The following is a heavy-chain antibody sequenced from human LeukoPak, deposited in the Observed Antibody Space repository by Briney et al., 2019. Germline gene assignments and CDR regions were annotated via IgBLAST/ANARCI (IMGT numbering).Heavy chain of an antibody. CDR3: ANDQFSTSWYGKDFDY. V-gene: IGHV3-30*02. Sequence: GGSLRLSCAVSGFTFSSYGMHWVRQAPGKGLEWVAFIRYDEGNKYYADSVKGRFTISRDNSKNTLYLQMNSLRPEDTAVYYCANDQFSTSWYGKDFDYWGQGTLVTVSS. CDR1: GFTFSSYG. D-gene: IGHD6-13*01. J-gene: IGHJ4*02. CDR2: IRYDEGNK.